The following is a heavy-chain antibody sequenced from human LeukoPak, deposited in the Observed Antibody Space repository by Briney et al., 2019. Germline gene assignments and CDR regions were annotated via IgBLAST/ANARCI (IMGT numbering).Heavy chain of an antibody. D-gene: IGHD3-3*01. J-gene: IGHJ4*02. Sequence: SETLSLTCSVSGGSIGTYYWSWIRQSPGKGLERLGNVYFSGSTNYNPSLKSRVTISVDTSNNQFSPKLTSVTAADTAVYYCAREAMAVGFARFPIFNYWGQGALVTVSS. V-gene: IGHV4-59*01. CDR3: AREAMAVGFARFPIFNY. CDR1: GGSIGTYY. CDR2: VYFSGST.